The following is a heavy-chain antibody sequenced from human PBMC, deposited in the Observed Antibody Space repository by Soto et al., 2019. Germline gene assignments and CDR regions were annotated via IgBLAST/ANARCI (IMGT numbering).Heavy chain of an antibody. D-gene: IGHD3-3*01. CDR1: GGSISSSTYY. Sequence: PSETLSLTCTVSGGSISSSTYYWGWIRQPPGRGLEWIATIYYTGNTYYNPSLKSRVTISIDTSKNQFSLKLSSVTAADTAVYYCARDQSATGRFWSGYYFDYWGQGMLVTVSS. J-gene: IGHJ4*02. CDR3: ARDQSATGRFWSGYYFDY. V-gene: IGHV4-39*02. CDR2: IYYTGNT.